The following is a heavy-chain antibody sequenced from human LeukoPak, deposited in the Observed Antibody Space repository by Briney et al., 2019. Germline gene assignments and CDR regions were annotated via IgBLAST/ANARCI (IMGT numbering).Heavy chain of an antibody. CDR2: INTNGGDT. D-gene: IGHD6-19*01. J-gene: IGHJ4*02. CDR3: ARDYGTGCNEY. V-gene: IGHV1-2*02. Sequence: ASVKVSCKASGYTFTGYYIHWVRQAPGQGLEWMGWINTNGGDTSYAQKLQGRVTMTRDTSISTAYMELSRLRSDDTAVYYCARDYGTGCNEYWGQGTLVTVSS. CDR1: GYTFTGYY.